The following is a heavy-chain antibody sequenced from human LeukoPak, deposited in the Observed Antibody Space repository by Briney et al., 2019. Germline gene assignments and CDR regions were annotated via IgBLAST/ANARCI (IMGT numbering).Heavy chain of an antibody. CDR3: ARSATVTTHLDY. CDR1: GGSIGSYY. CDR2: IYSSGGT. Sequence: PSETLSLTCTVSGGSIGSYYWSWIRQPPGQGLEWIGYIYSSGGTYYNPSLWSRVTISVDTSKNQFSLRLPSVTAADTAVYYCARSATVTTHLDYWGQGTLVSVSS. J-gene: IGHJ4*02. V-gene: IGHV4-59*01. D-gene: IGHD4-17*01.